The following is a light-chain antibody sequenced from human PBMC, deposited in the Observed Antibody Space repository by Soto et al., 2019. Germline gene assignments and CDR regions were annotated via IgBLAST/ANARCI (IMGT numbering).Light chain of an antibody. CDR2: AAS. CDR1: ESIRTW. CDR3: QQANSFPWT. V-gene: IGKV1-12*01. J-gene: IGKJ1*01. Sequence: SSVGASVTITCRASESIRTWLAWYQHKPGKAPKLLIYAASSLQSGVPSRFSGSGSGTDFTLTISSLQPEDFATYYCQQANSFPWTFGQGTKVDIK.